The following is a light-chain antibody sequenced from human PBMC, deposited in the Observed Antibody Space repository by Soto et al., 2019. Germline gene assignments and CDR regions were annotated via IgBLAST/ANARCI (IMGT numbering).Light chain of an antibody. J-gene: IGLJ2*01. V-gene: IGLV1-47*02. Sequence: QLVLIQPPSASGTPGQTVTISCSGSRSNIGSDYVYWYQQLPGTAPKLLIYTDNQRPSGVPDRFSGSKSGTSGSLAISGLRSEDEAEYYCAAWDDSLESVVFGGGTKLTVL. CDR2: TDN. CDR3: AAWDDSLESVV. CDR1: RSNIGSDY.